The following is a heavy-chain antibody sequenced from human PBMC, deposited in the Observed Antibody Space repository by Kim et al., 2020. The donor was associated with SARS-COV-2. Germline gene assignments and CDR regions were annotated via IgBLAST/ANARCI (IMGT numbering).Heavy chain of an antibody. CDR2: IWYDGSNK. D-gene: IGHD1-26*01. V-gene: IGHV3-33*01. CDR1: GFTFSSYG. J-gene: IGHJ6*02. Sequence: GGSLRLSCAASGFTFSSYGMHWVRQAPGKGLEWVAVIWYDGSNKYYADSVKGRFTISRDNSKNTLYLQMNSLRAEDTAVYYCARAFGGKNYGMDVWGQGTTVTVSS. CDR3: ARAFGGKNYGMDV.